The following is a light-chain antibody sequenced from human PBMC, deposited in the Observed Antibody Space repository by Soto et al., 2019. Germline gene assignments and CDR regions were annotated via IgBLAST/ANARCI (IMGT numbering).Light chain of an antibody. CDR1: QSVSSNY. J-gene: IGKJ4*01. CDR2: GAF. V-gene: IGKV3-20*01. CDR3: QQHDTAPFP. Sequence: EVVLTQSPGTLSLSPGERATLSCRASQSVSSNYLAWYQQKPGRAPRLLIFGAFFRATGIPDRFSGSASGTDFPFTISWLGSEDFVVYYRQQHDTAPFPYGAETKV.